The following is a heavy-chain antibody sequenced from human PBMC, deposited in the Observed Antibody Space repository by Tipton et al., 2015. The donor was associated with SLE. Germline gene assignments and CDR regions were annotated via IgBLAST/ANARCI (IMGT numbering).Heavy chain of an antibody. D-gene: IGHD5-12*01. V-gene: IGHV4-59*01. CDR3: ARVPYYSSYDDASDI. CDR2: VSYSGST. CDR1: GGSINVYY. J-gene: IGHJ3*02. Sequence: TLSLTCSVSGGSINVYYWSWVRQPPGKGLEWIGYVSYSGSTNYNPSLQSRVTISVDTSKNQFSLKLRSVTAADTAVYYCARVPYYSSYDDASDIWGQGTMVTVSS.